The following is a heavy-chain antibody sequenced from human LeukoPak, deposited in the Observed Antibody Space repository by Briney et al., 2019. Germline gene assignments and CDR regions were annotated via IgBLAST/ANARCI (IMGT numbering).Heavy chain of an antibody. CDR3: ARVVSPVTRGGNDVFDI. CDR1: GFTFKNYA. Sequence: PGGSLRLSCAASGFTFKNYALSWVRQAPGKGLEWVGRSRNRAKSYTTDCAASVKARFTISRDNSKNSLYLQMNSLKTEDTAVYYCARVVSPVTRGGNDVFDIWGQGTMVTVSS. J-gene: IGHJ3*02. CDR2: SRNRAKSYTT. V-gene: IGHV3-72*01. D-gene: IGHD4-17*01.